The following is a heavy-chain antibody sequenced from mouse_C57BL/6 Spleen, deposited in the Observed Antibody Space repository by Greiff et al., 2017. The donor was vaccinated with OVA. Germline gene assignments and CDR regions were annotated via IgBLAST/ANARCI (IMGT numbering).Heavy chain of an antibody. D-gene: IGHD1-1*01. J-gene: IGHJ2*01. CDR1: GYTFTSYW. CDR2: IYPSDSET. CDR3: ARRSSSYGY. Sequence: QVQLQQPGAELVRPGSSVKLSCKASGYTFTSYWMDWVKQRPGQGLEWIGNIYPSDSETHYNQKFKDKATLTVDKSSSTAYMQLSSLTSEDSAVYYCARRSSSYGYWGKGTTLTVSS. V-gene: IGHV1-61*01.